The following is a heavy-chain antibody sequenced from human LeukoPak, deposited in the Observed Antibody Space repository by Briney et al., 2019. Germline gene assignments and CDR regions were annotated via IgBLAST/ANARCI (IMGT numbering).Heavy chain of an antibody. CDR1: GFTFSSYS. V-gene: IGHV3-21*04. CDR2: ISTSSSYI. D-gene: IGHD3-22*01. J-gene: IGHJ4*02. Sequence: GGSLRLSCAVSGFTFSSYSMNWVRQAPGKGLEWVAFISTSSSYIYYADSLKGRFTISRDNAKNSLYLQMNSLRVEDTAVYYCAMWGSYDSSGPSNIWGQGTLVTVSS. CDR3: AMWGSYDSSGPSNI.